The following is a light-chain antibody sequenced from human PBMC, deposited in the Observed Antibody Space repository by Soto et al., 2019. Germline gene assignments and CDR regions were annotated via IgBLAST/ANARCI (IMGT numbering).Light chain of an antibody. CDR3: QQYGYSPIT. Sequence: ETVLTQSPATLSLSPGERATLSCRASRSISTYLAWYQQKPGQAPRLLIYEALNRATGIPARFSGSGSGTDFTLTISSLEPEDFAVYYCQQYGYSPITFGQGTRLEIK. CDR1: RSISTY. V-gene: IGKV3-11*01. J-gene: IGKJ5*01. CDR2: EAL.